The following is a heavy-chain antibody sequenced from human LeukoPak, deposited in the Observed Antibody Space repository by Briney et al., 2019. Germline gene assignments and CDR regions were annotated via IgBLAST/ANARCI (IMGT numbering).Heavy chain of an antibody. Sequence: GGSLRLSCAASGFTFSSHAMHWVRQAPGKGLEYVSAISSNGGSTYYANSVKGRFTISRDNSKNTLYLQMGSLRAEDMAVYYCAREGSSSWHLTNWFDPWGQGTLVTVSS. V-gene: IGHV3-64*01. CDR1: GFTFSSHA. CDR2: ISSNGGST. J-gene: IGHJ5*02. D-gene: IGHD6-13*01. CDR3: AREGSSSWHLTNWFDP.